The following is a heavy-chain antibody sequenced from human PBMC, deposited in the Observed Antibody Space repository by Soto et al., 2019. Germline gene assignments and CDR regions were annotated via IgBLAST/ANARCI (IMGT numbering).Heavy chain of an antibody. Sequence: QVQLVQSGAAVKKPGASVKVSCKASGYTFTSYGITWVRQAPGQGLEWMGWVNIYEGSTNYAQKFQGRVTMTTDTSTSTVYLELRSLRSDDTAIYYCARERGGYSYGDYWGQGTLVTVSS. D-gene: IGHD5-18*01. CDR1: GYTFTSYG. V-gene: IGHV1-18*01. CDR3: ARERGGYSYGDY. CDR2: VNIYEGST. J-gene: IGHJ4*02.